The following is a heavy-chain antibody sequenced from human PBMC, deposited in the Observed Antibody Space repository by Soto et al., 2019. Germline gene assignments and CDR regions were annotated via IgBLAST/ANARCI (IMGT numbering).Heavy chain of an antibody. CDR1: GFIFANYG. CDR2: IPYEGSNK. CDR3: AKARGANNGANYYGLDV. J-gene: IGHJ6*02. V-gene: IGHV3-30*18. Sequence: RGSLRLSCAASGFIFANYGMHWVRQAPGKGLEWVALIPYEGSNKYYADAVKGRFTISRDNAKNMVSLQMDSLRAEDTAVYYCAKARGANNGANYYGLDVWGQGTTVTVSS. D-gene: IGHD1-1*01.